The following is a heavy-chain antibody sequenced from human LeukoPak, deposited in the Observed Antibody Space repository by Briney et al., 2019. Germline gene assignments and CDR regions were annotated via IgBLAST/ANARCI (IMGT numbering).Heavy chain of an antibody. D-gene: IGHD6-13*01. V-gene: IGHV4-59*01. CDR1: GVSISSYY. Sequence: SETLSLTCTVSGVSISSYYWNWIRQTPGKGLEWIAYIYNSVTTHYSPSLKSRVTMSIDTSKNQFSLNLSSVTAADTAVYYCARAEEKFSTSWHIGPLDYWGQGALVTVSS. J-gene: IGHJ4*02. CDR3: ARAEEKFSTSWHIGPLDY. CDR2: IYNSVTT.